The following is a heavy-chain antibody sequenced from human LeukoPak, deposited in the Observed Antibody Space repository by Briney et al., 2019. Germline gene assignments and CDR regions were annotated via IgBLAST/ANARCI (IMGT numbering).Heavy chain of an antibody. CDR1: GYTFTSYG. V-gene: IGHV1-18*01. J-gene: IGHJ4*02. CDR2: ISAYNGNT. CDR3: ARGPGVTFGGVIVNSGDY. D-gene: IGHD3-16*02. Sequence: ASVNLSCKASGYTFTSYGISWVRHPPGQGLELKGWISAYNGNTNYAQKLRGRVTMTTDTSTSTAYMELRSLRSDDTAVYYCARGPGVTFGGVIVNSGDYWGQGTLVTVSS.